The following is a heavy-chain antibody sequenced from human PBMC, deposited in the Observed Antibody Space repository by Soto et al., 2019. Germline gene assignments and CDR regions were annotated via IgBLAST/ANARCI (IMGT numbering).Heavy chain of an antibody. V-gene: IGHV3-23*01. J-gene: IGHJ4*02. D-gene: IGHD5-18*01. CDR3: AKYRGYSYGSYFDY. Sequence: GGSLRLSCAASGFTFISYAMSWVRQAPGKGLEWVSAISGSGGSTYYADSVKGRFTISRDNSKNTLYLQMNSLRAEDTAVYYCAKYRGYSYGSYFDYWGQGTLVTVS. CDR2: ISGSGGST. CDR1: GFTFISYA.